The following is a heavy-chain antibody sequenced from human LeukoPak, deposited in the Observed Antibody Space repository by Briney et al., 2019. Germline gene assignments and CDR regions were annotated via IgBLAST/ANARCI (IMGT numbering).Heavy chain of an antibody. D-gene: IGHD2-2*01. CDR3: ARAPITSPFYFDY. J-gene: IGHJ4*02. CDR1: GFAFAEHG. Sequence: GGSLRLSCTASGFAFAEHGMSWVRQVPGKGLEWVSGINWSGGSTGYADPLRGRFTISRDNAKNSLYLQMDSLRAEDAALYYCARAPITSPFYFDYWGQGTLVTVSS. V-gene: IGHV3-20*04. CDR2: INWSGGST.